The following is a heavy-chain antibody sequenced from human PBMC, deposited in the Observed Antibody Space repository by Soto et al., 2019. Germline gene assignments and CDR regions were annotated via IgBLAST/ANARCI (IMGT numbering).Heavy chain of an antibody. D-gene: IGHD3-3*01. J-gene: IGHJ4*02. CDR1: GFTFSSYA. CDR2: ISYDGSNK. CDR3: ARDPYYDFWSGPHGDFDC. V-gene: IGHV3-30-3*01. Sequence: QVQLVESGGGVVQPGRSLRLSCAASGFTFSSYAMHWVRQAPGKGLEWVAVISYDGSNKYYADSVKGRFTISRDNSKNTLYLQMNSLRAEDTAVYYCARDPYYDFWSGPHGDFDCWGQGTLVTVSS.